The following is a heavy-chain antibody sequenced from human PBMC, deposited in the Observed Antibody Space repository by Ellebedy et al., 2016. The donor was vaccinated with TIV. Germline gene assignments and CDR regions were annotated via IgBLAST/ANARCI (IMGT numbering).Heavy chain of an antibody. CDR3: AKGRGGGSDSSAPRYYFDS. J-gene: IGHJ4*02. CDR2: ISNTGSRT. D-gene: IGHD6-19*01. V-gene: IGHV3-23*01. Sequence: PGGSLRLSCAASGFTFSSYAMSWVRQAPGKGLEWVSTISNTGSRTYYADSVEGRFILSRDNSKKTLYLQMNSLRAEDTAVYYCAKGRGGGSDSSAPRYYFDSWGLGTLVTVSS. CDR1: GFTFSSYA.